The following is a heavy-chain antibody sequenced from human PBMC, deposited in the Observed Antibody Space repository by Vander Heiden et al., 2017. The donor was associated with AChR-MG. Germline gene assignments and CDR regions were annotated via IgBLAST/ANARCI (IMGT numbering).Heavy chain of an antibody. D-gene: IGHD1-26*01. V-gene: IGHV4-61*01. Sequence: QVQLQESGPGLVKPSETLSLTCTVSGGSVSSGSYYWSWIRQPPGKGLEWIGYIYYSGSTNYNPSLKSRVTISVDTSKNQFSLKLSSVTAADTAVYYCARARSSDSGSYWHYYYYMDVWGKGTTVTVSS. J-gene: IGHJ6*03. CDR3: ARARSSDSGSYWHYYYYMDV. CDR1: GGSVSSGSYY. CDR2: IYYSGST.